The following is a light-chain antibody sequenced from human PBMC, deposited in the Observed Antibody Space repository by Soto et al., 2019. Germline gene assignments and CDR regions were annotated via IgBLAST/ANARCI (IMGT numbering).Light chain of an antibody. CDR2: GAS. CDR1: QSVSSDY. V-gene: IGKV3-20*01. J-gene: IGKJ2*01. CDR3: QQYGSSSYT. Sequence: EIVLTQSPGTLSLSPGERATLSCRACQSVSSDYLAWYQQKPGQAPRLLIYGASIRATGIPDRFSGSGSGTDFTLTISRLEPEDFAVYYCQQYGSSSYTFGQGTKLEIK.